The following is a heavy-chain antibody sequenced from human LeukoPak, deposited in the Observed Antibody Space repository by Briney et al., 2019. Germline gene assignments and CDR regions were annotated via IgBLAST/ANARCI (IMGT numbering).Heavy chain of an antibody. D-gene: IGHD6-13*01. CDR3: ARDGDFAAAGPDY. CDR1: GFTFSIYS. V-gene: IGHV3-48*02. CDR2: IVGSSSII. J-gene: IGHJ4*02. Sequence: PGGSLRLSCAASGFTFSIYSMNWGRQAPGKGLEWVAYIVGSSSIIYYTDSVKGRFTISRDNAKNSLYLQMNSLRDEDTAVYYCARDGDFAAAGPDYWGQGTLVTVSS.